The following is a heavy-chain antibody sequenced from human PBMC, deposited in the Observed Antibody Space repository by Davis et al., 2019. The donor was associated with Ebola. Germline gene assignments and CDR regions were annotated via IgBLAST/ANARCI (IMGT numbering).Heavy chain of an antibody. Sequence: GESLKISCTTTGFTFGDYAMNWVRQAPGKGLEWVSTLGTSADTYYADSVKGRFTISRDNSKKMVFLQMNSLRPEDTAVYSCAKDIHSGPNYYGMDVWGQGTTVTVSS. J-gene: IGHJ6*02. D-gene: IGHD2-21*01. CDR1: GFTFGDYA. V-gene: IGHV3-23*01. CDR3: AKDIHSGPNYYGMDV. CDR2: LGTSADT.